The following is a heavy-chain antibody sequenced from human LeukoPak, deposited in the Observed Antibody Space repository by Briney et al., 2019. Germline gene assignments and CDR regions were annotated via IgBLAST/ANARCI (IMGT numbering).Heavy chain of an antibody. V-gene: IGHV1-69*13. CDR3: ARDLPYYDSSGYSP. D-gene: IGHD3-22*01. CDR2: IIPTFSTA. J-gene: IGHJ5*02. CDR1: GGTFSSYA. Sequence: GASVKVSCKASGGTFSSYAISWVRQAPGQGLEWMGGIIPTFSTANYAQKFQGRVTITADESTSTAYMELSSLRSEDTAVYYCARDLPYYDSSGYSPWGQGTLVTVSS.